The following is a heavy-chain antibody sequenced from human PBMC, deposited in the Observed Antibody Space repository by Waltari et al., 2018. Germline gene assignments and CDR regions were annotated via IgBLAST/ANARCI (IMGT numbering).Heavy chain of an antibody. J-gene: IGHJ4*02. CDR1: GFTFGDYA. Sequence: QLVESGGGLVQPGESLTLSCVASGFTFGDYAMHWVRQSPGKGLDWVSGISWNSGRLDYVDSVKGRFSISRDNARNSLFLHMSGLRPDDTARYYCVKGGFATDPFDYWGQGTMV. CDR2: ISWNSGRL. D-gene: IGHD3-16*01. CDR3: VKGGFATDPFDY. V-gene: IGHV3-9*01.